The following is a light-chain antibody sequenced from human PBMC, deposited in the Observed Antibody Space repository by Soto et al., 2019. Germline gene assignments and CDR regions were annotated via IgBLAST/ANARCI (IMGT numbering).Light chain of an antibody. CDR3: QQYNSYSGT. Sequence: DIQMTQSPSTLSASVGDRVTITCRASQSISNWLAWYQQKPGKAPNLLIYDASSLESGVPSRFRGSGSGTEFTLTIITLQPDDFATYYCQQYNSYSGTFGQGTKVDIK. CDR1: QSISNW. V-gene: IGKV1-5*01. CDR2: DAS. J-gene: IGKJ1*01.